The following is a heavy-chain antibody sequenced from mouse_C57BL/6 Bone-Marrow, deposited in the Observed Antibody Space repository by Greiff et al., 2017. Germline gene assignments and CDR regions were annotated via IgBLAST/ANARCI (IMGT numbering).Heavy chain of an antibody. Sequence: VQLKQSGPELVKPGASVKISCKASGYSFTDYNMNWVKQSNGKSLEWIGVINPNYGTTSYNQKFKGKATLTVDQSSSTAYMQLNSLTSEDSADYDCARGYEYDYAMDYWGQGTSGTVSS. D-gene: IGHD2-10*02. CDR1: GYSFTDYN. CDR2: INPNYGTT. CDR3: ARGYEYDYAMDY. V-gene: IGHV1-39*01. J-gene: IGHJ4*01.